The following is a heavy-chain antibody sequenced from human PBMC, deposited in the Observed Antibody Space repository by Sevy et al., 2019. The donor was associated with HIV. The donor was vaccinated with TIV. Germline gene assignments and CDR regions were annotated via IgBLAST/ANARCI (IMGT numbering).Heavy chain of an antibody. Sequence: GGSLRLSCAASGFTFSSYAMSWVRQAPGKGLEWVSAISGSGGSTYYADSVKGRFTISRDNSKNTLYLQMNSLRAEDTAVYYCAKTNYYDSSGSSIGDYFDYWGQGTLATVSS. D-gene: IGHD3-22*01. CDR2: ISGSGGST. V-gene: IGHV3-23*01. CDR1: GFTFSSYA. J-gene: IGHJ4*02. CDR3: AKTNYYDSSGSSIGDYFDY.